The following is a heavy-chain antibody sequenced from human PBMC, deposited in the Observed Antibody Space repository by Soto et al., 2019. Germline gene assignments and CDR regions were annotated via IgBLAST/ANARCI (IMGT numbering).Heavy chain of an antibody. CDR2: TYYRSRWYN. D-gene: IGHD1-7*01. CDR1: GDSVSSNSAA. CDR3: VGNTSLTGYYMVV. V-gene: IGHV6-1*01. J-gene: IGHJ6*03. Sequence: SQTLSLTCVISGDSVSSNSAAWNWIRQSPSRGLEWLGRTYYRSRWYNDYAVSVKSRITVNPDTSKNQFSLHLNSVTPEDTAVYFCVGNTSLTGYYMVVLHKATTITV.